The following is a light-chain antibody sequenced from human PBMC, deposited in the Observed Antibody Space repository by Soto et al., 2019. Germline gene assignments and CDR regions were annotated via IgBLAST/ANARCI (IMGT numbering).Light chain of an antibody. CDR1: SSDVGGYNY. Sequence: QSVLTQPASVSGSPGQSITISCTGTSSDVGGYNYVSWYQQYPGKAPKLMIYHVSNRPSGVSNRFSGSKSGNSASLTISGLKAEDEADYYRSSYKRTSTYVFGTGTKVTV. CDR2: HVS. J-gene: IGLJ1*01. CDR3: SSYKRTSTYV. V-gene: IGLV2-14*01.